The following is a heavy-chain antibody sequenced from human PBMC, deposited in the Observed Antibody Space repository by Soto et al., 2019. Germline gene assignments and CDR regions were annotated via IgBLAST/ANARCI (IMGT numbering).Heavy chain of an antibody. CDR1: GGSINNYY. Sequence: SETLSLTCAVSGGSINNYYWSWIRQPPGKGLEWIGCIYYTGSTNYNPSLKSRVTISLDTSKNQFSLKLSSVTAADTAVYYCARGRVPGYVWGQGTTVTVSS. J-gene: IGHJ6*02. V-gene: IGHV4-59*01. CDR3: ARGRVPGYV. CDR2: IYYTGST. D-gene: IGHD7-27*01.